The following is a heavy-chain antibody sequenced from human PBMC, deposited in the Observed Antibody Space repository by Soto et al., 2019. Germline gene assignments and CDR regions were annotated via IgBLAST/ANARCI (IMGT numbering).Heavy chain of an antibody. D-gene: IGHD2-2*02. CDR2: INPNSGGT. CDR1: GYTFTGYY. J-gene: IGHJ4*02. Sequence: ASVKVSCKASGYTFTGYYMHWVRQAPGQGLEWMGWINPNSGGTNYAQKFQGWVTMTRDTSISTAYMELSRLRSEDTAVYYCASSFTVPAVIGYWGQGTLVTVSS. V-gene: IGHV1-2*04. CDR3: ASSFTVPAVIGY.